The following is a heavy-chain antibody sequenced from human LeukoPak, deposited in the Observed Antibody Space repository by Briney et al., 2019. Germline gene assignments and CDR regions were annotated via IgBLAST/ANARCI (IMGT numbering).Heavy chain of an antibody. Sequence: PGGSLRLSCAASGFIVSTNCMSWVRQAPGKGLEWVSVIYSGGSTYYADSVKGRFTISRDNSKNTLYLQMNSLRAEDTAVYYCARDSSSWSYFDYWGQGTLVTVSS. CDR3: ARDSSSWSYFDY. D-gene: IGHD6-13*01. CDR1: GFIVSTNC. CDR2: IYSGGST. V-gene: IGHV3-53*05. J-gene: IGHJ4*02.